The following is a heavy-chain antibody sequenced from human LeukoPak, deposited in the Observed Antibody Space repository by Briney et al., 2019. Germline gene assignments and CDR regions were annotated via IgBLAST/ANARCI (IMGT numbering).Heavy chain of an antibody. V-gene: IGHV3-11*03. CDR1: GFTFSDYY. CDR3: ARLSREGYNRHDY. D-gene: IGHD5-24*01. Sequence: GGSLRLSCAASGFTFSDYYMSWIRQAPGKGRECVSYISTSISFTNYADSVKGRFTISRDNAKHSLYLQMTSLRAEDTALYYCARLSREGYNRHDYWGQGTLVTVSS. J-gene: IGHJ4*02. CDR2: ISTSISFT.